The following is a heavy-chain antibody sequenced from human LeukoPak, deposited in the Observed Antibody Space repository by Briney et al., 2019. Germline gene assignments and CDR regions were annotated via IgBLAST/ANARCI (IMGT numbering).Heavy chain of an antibody. Sequence: ASVKVSCKASGYTFTGYYMHWVRQAPGQGLEWMGWIDTNTGDTKYAQNFQGRVTITRDTSIGTAYMELSSLISDDTAVYYCASEAICAGGSCYLQRVASWGPGTLVTVSS. CDR3: ASEAICAGGSCYLQRVAS. J-gene: IGHJ4*02. CDR1: GYTFTGYY. D-gene: IGHD2-15*01. CDR2: IDTNTGDT. V-gene: IGHV1-2*02.